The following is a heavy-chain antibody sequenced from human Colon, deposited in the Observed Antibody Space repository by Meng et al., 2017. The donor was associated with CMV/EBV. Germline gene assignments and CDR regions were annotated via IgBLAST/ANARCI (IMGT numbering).Heavy chain of an antibody. Sequence: GESLKISCAASGSSFSNSWMIWVGRAPGKGLEWVAKTNEDGSDKYYVDSVKGRFTIFRDNAKNSVYLQMNSLRAEDTAVYYCASTGPLYGLYFCYWGQGTLVTVSS. CDR1: GSSFSNSW. D-gene: IGHD2-8*01. J-gene: IGHJ4*02. CDR3: ASTGPLYGLYFCY. V-gene: IGHV3-7*01. CDR2: TNEDGSDK.